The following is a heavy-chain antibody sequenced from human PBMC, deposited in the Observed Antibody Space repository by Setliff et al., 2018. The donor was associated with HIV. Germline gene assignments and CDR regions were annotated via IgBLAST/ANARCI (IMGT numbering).Heavy chain of an antibody. CDR1: GFTFSVYG. J-gene: IGHJ4*02. D-gene: IGHD1-26*01. CDR3: VRDPIEGYPDYFDY. CDR2: MSTGGDIK. Sequence: GGSLRLSCEASGFTFSVYGMHWVRQAPGKGLEWVAVMSTGGDIKIYADSVKGRFTISRDNSKNTLFLQMNSLRPEDTATYYCVRDPIEGYPDYFDYWGQGTLVTVSS. V-gene: IGHV3-30*03.